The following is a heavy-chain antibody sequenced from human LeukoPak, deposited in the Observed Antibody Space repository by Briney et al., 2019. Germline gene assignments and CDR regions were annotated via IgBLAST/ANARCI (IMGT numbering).Heavy chain of an antibody. CDR2: INHSGST. V-gene: IGHV4-4*02. Sequence: PGGSLRLSCAASGFTFNNFGMSWVRQPPGKGLEWIGEINHSGSTNYNPSLKSRVTISVDTSKNQFSLKLSSVTAADTAVYYCARVDDYWGQGTLVTVSS. J-gene: IGHJ4*02. CDR3: ARVDDY. CDR1: GFTFNNFG.